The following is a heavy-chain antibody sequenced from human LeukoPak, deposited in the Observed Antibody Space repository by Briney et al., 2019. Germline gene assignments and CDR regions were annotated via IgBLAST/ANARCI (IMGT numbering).Heavy chain of an antibody. CDR3: ARGSCSSTSCFMDV. CDR1: GYTFTDYT. D-gene: IGHD2-2*01. V-gene: IGHV1-3*01. Sequence: GASVKVSCKASGYTFTDYTMHWLRQAPGQRLDWMGWINGGSGNTKYSPEFQGRVTITRDTSASTAYMELSSLRSEDTAVYYCARGSCSSTSCFMDVWGQGTTVTVSS. CDR2: INGGSGNT. J-gene: IGHJ6*02.